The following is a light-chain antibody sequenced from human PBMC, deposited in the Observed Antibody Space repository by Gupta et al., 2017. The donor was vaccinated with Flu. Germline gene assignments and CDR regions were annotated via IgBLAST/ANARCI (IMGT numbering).Light chain of an antibody. CDR2: KDS. V-gene: IGLV3-25*01. CDR1: ALPKQY. Sequence: PGQTARITCSGDALPKQYAYWYQQKPGQAPVLVIYKDSERPSGIPERFSGSSSGTTVTLTISGVQAEDEADYYCQSADSSGTYVVFGGGTKLTVL. CDR3: QSADSSGTYVV. J-gene: IGLJ2*01.